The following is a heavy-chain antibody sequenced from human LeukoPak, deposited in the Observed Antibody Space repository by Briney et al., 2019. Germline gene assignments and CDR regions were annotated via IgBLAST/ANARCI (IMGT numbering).Heavy chain of an antibody. CDR2: ISWNSGSI. V-gene: IGHV3-9*01. CDR1: GFTFDDYA. Sequence: GGSLRLSCAASGFTFDDYAMHWVRQAPGKGLGWVSGISWNSGSIGYADSVKGRFTISRDNAKNSLYLQMNSLRAEDTALYYCAKGPGYFQHWGQGTLVTVSS. D-gene: IGHD3-10*01. CDR3: AKGPGYFQH. J-gene: IGHJ1*01.